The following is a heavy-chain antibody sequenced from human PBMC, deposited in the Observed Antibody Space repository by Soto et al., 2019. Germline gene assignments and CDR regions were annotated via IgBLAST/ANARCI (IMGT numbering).Heavy chain of an antibody. CDR2: INHSGST. Sequence: SETLSLTCAVYGGSFSGYYWSWIRQPPGKGLEWIGEINHSGSTNYNPSLKSRVTISVDTSKNQFSLKLSSVTAADTAVYYCARGSGSGFDSSGYYPHFDYWGQGTLVTVSS. D-gene: IGHD3-22*01. CDR1: GGSFSGYY. CDR3: ARGSGSGFDSSGYYPHFDY. J-gene: IGHJ4*02. V-gene: IGHV4-34*01.